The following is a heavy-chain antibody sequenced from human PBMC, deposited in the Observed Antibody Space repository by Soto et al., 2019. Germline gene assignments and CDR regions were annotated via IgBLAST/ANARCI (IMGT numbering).Heavy chain of an antibody. CDR1: GFTFNTYA. D-gene: IGHD3-22*01. CDR2: ISSSSSTI. V-gene: IGHV3-48*02. CDR3: AREAPTMIVVVTAYFDY. J-gene: IGHJ4*02. Sequence: GGSLRLSCAASGFTFNTYAMNWVRQAPGKGLEWVSYISSSSSTIYYADSVKGRFTISRDNAKNSLYLQMNSLRDEDTAVYYCAREAPTMIVVVTAYFDYWGQGTLVTVSS.